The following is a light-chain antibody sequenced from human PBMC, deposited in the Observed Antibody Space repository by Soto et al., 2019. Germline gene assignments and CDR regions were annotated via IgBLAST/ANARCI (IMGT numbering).Light chain of an antibody. Sequence: QSVLTQPASVSGSPGQSITISCTGTSSDVGGYNYVSWYQQLPGKAPKPMIYDVSNRPSGVSDRFSGSKSGNTASLTISGLQAEDEADYYCSSYTSSGTLVFGGGTKLTVL. J-gene: IGLJ3*02. CDR3: SSYTSSGTLV. CDR2: DVS. CDR1: SSDVGGYNY. V-gene: IGLV2-14*01.